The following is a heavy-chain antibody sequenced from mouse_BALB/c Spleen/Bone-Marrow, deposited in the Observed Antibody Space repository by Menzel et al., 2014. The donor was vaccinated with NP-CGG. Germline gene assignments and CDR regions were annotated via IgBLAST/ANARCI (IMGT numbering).Heavy chain of an antibody. J-gene: IGHJ1*01. CDR1: GLAFSSYW. CDR3: ARPNYYGNLDD. CDR2: INPDSSTI. Sequence: EVQLLQSGGGLVQPGGSLKLSCAASGLAFSSYWMRWVRQAPGKGLEWIGEINPDSSTINYTPSLKDKFIISRDNSKNTLYLQMSKVRSEDTAPDYCARPNYYGNLDDWGAGTTVTVSS. D-gene: IGHD1-1*01. V-gene: IGHV4-1*02.